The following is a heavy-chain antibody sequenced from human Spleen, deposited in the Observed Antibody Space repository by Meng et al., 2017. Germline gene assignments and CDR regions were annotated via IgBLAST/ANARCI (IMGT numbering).Heavy chain of an antibody. Sequence: GESLKISCAASGFTFSSYAMNWVRQAPGKGLEWVSAISGSGGSTYYADSVKGRFTISRDNSKNTLYLQMNSLRAEDTAVYYCAKEGITMIVWGSWDFDYWGQGTLVTVSS. CDR2: ISGSGGST. V-gene: IGHV3-23*01. J-gene: IGHJ4*02. CDR1: GFTFSSYA. CDR3: AKEGITMIVWGSWDFDY. D-gene: IGHD3-22*01.